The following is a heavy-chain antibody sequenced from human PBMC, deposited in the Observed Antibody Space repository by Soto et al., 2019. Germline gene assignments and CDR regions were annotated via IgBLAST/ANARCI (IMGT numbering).Heavy chain of an antibody. J-gene: IGHJ6*02. Sequence: QLQLQESGSGLVKPSQTLSLTCAVSGGSISSGGYSWSWIRQPPGKGLEWIGYIYDSGTTYYNPSLKSRVTISVDRSKNQFSLKLSSVTAADTDVYYCARAHYGDYGYGMDVWGQGTTVTVSS. CDR3: ARAHYGDYGYGMDV. V-gene: IGHV4-30-2*01. CDR1: GGSISSGGYS. D-gene: IGHD4-17*01. CDR2: IYDSGTT.